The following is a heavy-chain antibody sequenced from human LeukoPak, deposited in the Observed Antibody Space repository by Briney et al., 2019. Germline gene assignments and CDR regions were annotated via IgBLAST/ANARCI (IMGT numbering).Heavy chain of an antibody. CDR2: IIPIFGTA. Sequence: ASVKVSCKASGGTFSSYAISWVRQAPGQGLEWMGGIIPIFGTANYAQKFQGRVTITADESTSTAYTELSSLRSEDTAVYYCARDGYYYDSSGYYTIWGQGTLVTVSS. CDR3: ARDGYYYDSSGYYTI. V-gene: IGHV1-69*13. J-gene: IGHJ4*02. CDR1: GGTFSSYA. D-gene: IGHD3-22*01.